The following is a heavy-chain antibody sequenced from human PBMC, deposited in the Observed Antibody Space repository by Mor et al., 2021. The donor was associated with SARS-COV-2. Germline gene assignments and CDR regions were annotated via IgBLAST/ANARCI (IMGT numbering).Heavy chain of an antibody. J-gene: IGHJ5*02. Sequence: RAPGKGLDWVAVISYDGSNKYHAESVKGRFTISRDNSNNTLFLQMNSLRPEDTAVYYCAIQTVAAAGDLGFDPWGQ. V-gene: IGHV3-30*04. D-gene: IGHD6-13*01. CDR3: AIQTVAAAGDLGFDP. CDR2: ISYDGSNK.